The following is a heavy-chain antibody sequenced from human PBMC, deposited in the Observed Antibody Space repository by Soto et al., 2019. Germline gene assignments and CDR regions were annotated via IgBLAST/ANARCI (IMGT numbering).Heavy chain of an antibody. CDR1: GDSISTGEYY. J-gene: IGHJ5*02. Sequence: QVQLQESGPGLEKASQTLSLTCTVSGDSISTGEYYWTWTRQTPGKGLEWIGSIYYTGNTYYNPSLKSRVAISLDWPSTRSSWSLPFVIAADPAVYYVAGGCLPPYENTGWDPWGRGTRVT. CDR2: IYYTGNT. CDR3: AGGCLPPYENTGWDP. V-gene: IGHV4-30-4*01. D-gene: IGHD2-15*01.